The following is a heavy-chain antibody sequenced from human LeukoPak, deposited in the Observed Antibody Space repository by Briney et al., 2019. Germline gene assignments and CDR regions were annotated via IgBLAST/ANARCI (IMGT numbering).Heavy chain of an antibody. CDR3: ASDSSGYYRNDAFDI. D-gene: IGHD3-22*01. CDR1: GGSISSYY. Sequence: SETLSLTCTVSGGSISSYYWSWLRQPPGKGLEGLGYIYYSGSTNYNPSLKSRVTISVDTSKNQFSLKLSSVTAADTAVYYCASDSSGYYRNDAFDIWGQGTMVTVSS. J-gene: IGHJ3*02. V-gene: IGHV4-59*01. CDR2: IYYSGST.